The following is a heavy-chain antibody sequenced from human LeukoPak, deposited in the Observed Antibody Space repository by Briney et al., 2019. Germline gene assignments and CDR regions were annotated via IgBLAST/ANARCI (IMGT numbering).Heavy chain of an antibody. CDR3: TTAKGPLWFGPGGWFDP. D-gene: IGHD3-10*01. V-gene: IGHV3-49*04. Sequence: GGSLRLSCTASGFTFGDYAMNWVRQAPGKGLEWVGFIRSKAYGGTTEYAASVKGRFTISRDDSKNTLYLQMNSLKTEDTAVYYCTTAKGPLWFGPGGWFDPWGQGTLVTVSS. J-gene: IGHJ5*02. CDR2: IRSKAYGGTT. CDR1: GFTFGDYA.